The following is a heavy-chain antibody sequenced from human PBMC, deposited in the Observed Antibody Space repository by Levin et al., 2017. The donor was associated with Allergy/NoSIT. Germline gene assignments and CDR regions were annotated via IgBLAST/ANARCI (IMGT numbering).Heavy chain of an antibody. J-gene: IGHJ6*03. Sequence: SCAASGFTFSSYGMLWVRQAPGKGLEWVAVISYDGSNKYYADSVKGRFTISRDNSKNTLYLQMNSLRAEDTAVYYCAKGPNSATAHYYYYYYMDGWGKGTTVTVSS. D-gene: IGHD4-11*01. CDR2: ISYDGSNK. V-gene: IGHV3-30*18. CDR1: GFTFSSYG. CDR3: AKGPNSATAHYYYYYYMDG.